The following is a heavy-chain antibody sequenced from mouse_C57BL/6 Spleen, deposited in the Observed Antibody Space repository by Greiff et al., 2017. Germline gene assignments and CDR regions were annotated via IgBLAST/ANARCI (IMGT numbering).Heavy chain of an antibody. D-gene: IGHD4-1*01. Sequence: EVQRVESGGGLVQSGRSLRLSCATSGFTFSDFYMEWVRQAPGQGLEWIAASRNKANDYTTEYSASVKGRFIVSRDTSQSIIYLQMNALRAEDTAIYYCAREATGSYWYFDVWGTGTTVTVSS. CDR1: GFTFSDFY. CDR2: SRNKANDYTT. V-gene: IGHV7-1*01. J-gene: IGHJ1*03. CDR3: AREATGSYWYFDV.